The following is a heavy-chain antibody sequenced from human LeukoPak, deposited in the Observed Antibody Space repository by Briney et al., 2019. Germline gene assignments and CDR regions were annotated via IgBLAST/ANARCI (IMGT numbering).Heavy chain of an antibody. CDR2: TIPTFGTA. CDR3: ARAEEDRSGSSCGGY. Sequence: SVKVSCKASGGTFSSYAISWVRQAPGQGLEWTGGTIPTFGTANYAQKFQGRVTFTADQSTTTAYLELSSLRSEDTAVYYCARAEEDRSGSSCGGYWGQGTLITVSS. D-gene: IGHD3-10*01. V-gene: IGHV1-69*13. CDR1: GGTFSSYA. J-gene: IGHJ4*02.